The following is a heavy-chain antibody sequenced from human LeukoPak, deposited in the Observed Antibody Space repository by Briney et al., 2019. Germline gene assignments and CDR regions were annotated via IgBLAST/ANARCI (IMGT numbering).Heavy chain of an antibody. CDR3: ARPYYYDSRIDP. D-gene: IGHD3-22*01. V-gene: IGHV4-30-4*08. CDR2: MYYSGST. J-gene: IGHJ5*02. Sequence: SQTLSPTCTVSGASISSGDYCWSWLRQPPGKGLEWIAYMYYSGSTYYNPSLKSRVTMSADTSKNQLSLKLSSETAADTAVYYCARPYYYDSRIDPWGQGILVTVSS. CDR1: GASISSGDYC.